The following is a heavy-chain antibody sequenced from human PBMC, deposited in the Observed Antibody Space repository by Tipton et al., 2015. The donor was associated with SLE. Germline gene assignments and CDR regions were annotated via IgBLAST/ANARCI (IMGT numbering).Heavy chain of an antibody. Sequence: LRLSCTVSGGSISSHYWSWIRQPPGKGLEWIGEINHSGSTNYNPSLKSRVTISVDTSKNQFSLKLSSVTAADTAVYYCARGASGWELLGDWFDPWGQGTLVTVSS. CDR2: INHSGST. V-gene: IGHV4-34*01. CDR3: ARGASGWELLGDWFDP. D-gene: IGHD1-26*01. CDR1: GGSISSHY. J-gene: IGHJ5*02.